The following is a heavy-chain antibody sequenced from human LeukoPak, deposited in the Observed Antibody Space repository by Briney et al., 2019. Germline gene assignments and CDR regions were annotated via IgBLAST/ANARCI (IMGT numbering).Heavy chain of an antibody. CDR3: AGEPKVKYYYGMDV. J-gene: IGHJ6*02. CDR1: GGSISSGGYY. CDR2: IYYSGST. D-gene: IGHD4-11*01. Sequence: TLSLTCTVSGGSISSGGYYWNWIRQHPGKGLEWIGYIYYSGSTYYNPSLKSRVTISVDTSKNQFSLKLSSVTAADTAVYYCAGEPKVKYYYGMDVWGQGTTVTVSS. V-gene: IGHV4-31*03.